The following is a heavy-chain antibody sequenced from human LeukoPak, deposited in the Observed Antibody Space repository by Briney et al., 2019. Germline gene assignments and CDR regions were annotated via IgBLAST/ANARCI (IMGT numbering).Heavy chain of an antibody. Sequence: PGGSLRLSCAASGFTFSTFWMHWVRQAPGKGLVWVSRIDGDGSRTSYADSVKGRFTISRDNAKNTLYLQMNSLRAEDTAMYYCARASNYFDSRGLHWFDPWGQGTLVTVSS. CDR2: IDGDGSRT. CDR3: ARASNYFDSRGLHWFDP. CDR1: GFTFSTFW. D-gene: IGHD3-22*01. J-gene: IGHJ5*02. V-gene: IGHV3-74*01.